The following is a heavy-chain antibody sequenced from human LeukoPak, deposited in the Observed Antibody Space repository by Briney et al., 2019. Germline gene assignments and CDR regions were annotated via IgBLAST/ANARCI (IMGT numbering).Heavy chain of an antibody. V-gene: IGHV1-18*01. J-gene: IGHJ3*02. CDR2: ISAYNGNT. CDR3: ARDGVTIFGVASYDAFDI. Sequence: ASVKVSCKASGYTFTSYGISWVRQAPGQGLEWMGWISAYNGNTNYAQKLQGGVTMTTDTPTSTAYMELRSLRSDDTAVYYCARDGVTIFGVASYDAFDIWGQGTMVTVSS. CDR1: GYTFTSYG. D-gene: IGHD3-3*01.